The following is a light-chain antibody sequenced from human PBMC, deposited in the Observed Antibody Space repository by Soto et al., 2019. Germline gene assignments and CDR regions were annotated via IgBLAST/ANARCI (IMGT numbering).Light chain of an antibody. J-gene: IGKJ1*01. CDR1: QSISNR. V-gene: IGKV1-5*01. Sequence: DIQMTQSPFTLSASVGDRVTITCRASQSISNRLAWHQQKPGKAPKVLIYDASSLKSGVPSRFSGSGSGTEFTHTISSLQPDDFATYYCQQYYSYPWTFAQGTKVEIK. CDR3: QQYYSYPWT. CDR2: DAS.